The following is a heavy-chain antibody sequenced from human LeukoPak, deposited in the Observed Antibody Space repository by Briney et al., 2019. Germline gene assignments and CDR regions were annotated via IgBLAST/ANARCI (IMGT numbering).Heavy chain of an antibody. J-gene: IGHJ4*02. Sequence: GGSLRLSCAASGFTFSSYAMHWVRQAPGKGLEWVAVISYDGSNKYYADSVKGRFTISRDNSKNTLYLQMNSLRAEDTAVYYCARDFHYDFWSGYYTHFDYWGQGTLVTVSS. CDR2: ISYDGSNK. V-gene: IGHV3-30*04. CDR3: ARDFHYDFWSGYYTHFDY. D-gene: IGHD3-3*01. CDR1: GFTFSSYA.